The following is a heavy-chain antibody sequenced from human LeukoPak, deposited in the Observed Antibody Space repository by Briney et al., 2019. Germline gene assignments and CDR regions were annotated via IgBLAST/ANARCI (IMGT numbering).Heavy chain of an antibody. D-gene: IGHD6-13*01. CDR2: IYYGGST. V-gene: IGHV4-59*01. CDR1: GGSISSSY. CDR3: ARGATAPGGY. Sequence: SETLSLTCIVSGGSISSSYWSWIRQPPGKGLEWIGNIYYGGSTNYNPSLKSRVTISVYTSKRQFSLKLTYVTAAHTAVYYCARGATAPGGYWGQGTLVTVSS. J-gene: IGHJ4*02.